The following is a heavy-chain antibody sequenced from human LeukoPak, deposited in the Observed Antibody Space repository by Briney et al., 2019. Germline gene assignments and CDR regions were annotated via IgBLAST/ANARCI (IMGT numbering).Heavy chain of an antibody. V-gene: IGHV4-59*08. Sequence: PSETLSLTCTVSGGSISSYYWSWIRQPPGEGLEWIGDIYYSGSTNYNPSLKSRVTISVDPSKNPFSLKLSSVTAADKAVYYCARVVPAAMVYYYYYYMDVWGKGTTVTVSS. CDR3: ARVVPAAMVYYYYYYMDV. CDR2: IYYSGST. CDR1: GGSISSYY. D-gene: IGHD2-2*01. J-gene: IGHJ6*03.